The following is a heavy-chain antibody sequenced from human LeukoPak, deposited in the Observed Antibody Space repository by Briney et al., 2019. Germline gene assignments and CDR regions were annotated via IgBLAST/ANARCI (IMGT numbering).Heavy chain of an antibody. CDR3: ARHHSSWPFDY. CDR1: GGSISSGDYY. Sequence: SETLSLTCTVSGGSISSGDYYWSWIRQPPGKGLEWIGYIYYSGSTNYNPSLKSRVTISVDTSKNQFSLKLSSVTAADTAVYYCARHHSSWPFDYWGQGTLVTVSS. CDR2: IYYSGST. D-gene: IGHD6-13*01. J-gene: IGHJ4*02. V-gene: IGHV4-61*08.